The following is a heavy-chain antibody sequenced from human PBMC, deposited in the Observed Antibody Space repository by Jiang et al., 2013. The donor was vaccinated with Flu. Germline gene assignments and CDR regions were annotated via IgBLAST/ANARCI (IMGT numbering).Heavy chain of an antibody. CDR3: AKDRGSWFQLTSIAARDY. CDR2: ISGSGGST. V-gene: IGHV3-23*01. J-gene: IGHJ4*02. Sequence: QLLESGGGLVQPGGSLRLSCAASGFTFSSYAMSWVRQAPGKGLEWVSAISGSGGSTYYADSVKGRFTISRDNSKNTLYLQMNSLRAEDTAVYYCAKDRGSWFQLTSIAARDYWGQGTLVTVSS. CDR1: GFTFSSYA. D-gene: IGHD6-6*01.